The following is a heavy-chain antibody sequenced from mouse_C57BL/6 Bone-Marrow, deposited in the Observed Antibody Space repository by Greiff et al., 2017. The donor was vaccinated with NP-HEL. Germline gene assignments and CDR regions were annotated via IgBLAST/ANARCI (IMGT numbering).Heavy chain of an antibody. Sequence: VKLVESGPGILQPSQTLSLTCSFSGFSLSTFGMGVGWIRQPSGKGLEWLAHIWWDDDKYYIPALKSRLTISKDTSKNQVFLKIANVDTADTATYYCARIIYYYGSSYGWYFDVWGTGTTVTVSS. J-gene: IGHJ1*03. D-gene: IGHD1-1*01. CDR3: ARIIYYYGSSYGWYFDV. V-gene: IGHV8-8*01. CDR1: GFSLSTFGMG. CDR2: IWWDDDK.